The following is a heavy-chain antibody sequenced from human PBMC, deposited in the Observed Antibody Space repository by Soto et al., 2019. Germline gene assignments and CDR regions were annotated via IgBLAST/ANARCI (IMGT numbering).Heavy chain of an antibody. D-gene: IGHD3-22*01. CDR1: GFTVSSNY. CDR2: IYSGGRT. CDR3: ATVISTNLLNYYYYMDV. J-gene: IGHJ6*03. Sequence: GGSLRLSCAASGFTVSSNYMSWVRQAPGKGLEWVSVIYSGGRTYYADSVKGRFTISRHNSKNTLYLQMNSLRAEDTAVYYCATVISTNLLNYYYYMDVWGKGTTVTVSS. V-gene: IGHV3-53*04.